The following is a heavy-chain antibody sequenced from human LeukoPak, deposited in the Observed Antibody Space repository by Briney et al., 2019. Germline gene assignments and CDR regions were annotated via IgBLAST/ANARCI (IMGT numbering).Heavy chain of an antibody. D-gene: IGHD6-19*01. CDR1: GGTISSYY. CDR2: IHDSGST. CDR3: ARWYYSGWAFGY. V-gene: IGHV4-59*08. Sequence: SETLSLTCTVSGGTISSYYWNWIRQPPGKGLVWIGYIHDSGSTKYNPSLKSRVAISVDTSKNQFSLKLSSVTAADTAVYYCARWYYSGWAFGYWGQGTLVTVSS. J-gene: IGHJ4*02.